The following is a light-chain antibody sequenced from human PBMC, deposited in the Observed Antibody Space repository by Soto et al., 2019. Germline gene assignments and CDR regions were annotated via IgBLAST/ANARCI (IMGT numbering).Light chain of an antibody. CDR1: QSISSW. CDR3: RHYESYKWT. J-gene: IGKJ1*01. V-gene: IGKV1-5*03. CDR2: KAS. Sequence: DIQLTQSPSTLSTSVGDRVTITCRASQSISSWLAWYQQKPGKAPKLLIYKASSLESGVPSRFSGSGSGTEFTLTISSLQPDDFATYYCRHYESYKWTFGQGTKVDIK.